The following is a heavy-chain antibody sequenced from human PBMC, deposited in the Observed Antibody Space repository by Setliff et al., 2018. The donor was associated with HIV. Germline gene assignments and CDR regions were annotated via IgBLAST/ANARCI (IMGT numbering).Heavy chain of an antibody. CDR3: ARAPNPYSSGWYWQGNYFDY. D-gene: IGHD6-19*01. V-gene: IGHV4-34*01. Sequence: PSGTLSLTCAVYGGSFSDYYWSWIRQPPGKGLEWIGDINHSGSTNYNPSLKSRVTISLDTSKNQFSLKLSSVTAADTAVYYCARAPNPYSSGWYWQGNYFDYWGQGTLVTVSS. J-gene: IGHJ4*02. CDR2: INHSGST. CDR1: GGSFSDYY.